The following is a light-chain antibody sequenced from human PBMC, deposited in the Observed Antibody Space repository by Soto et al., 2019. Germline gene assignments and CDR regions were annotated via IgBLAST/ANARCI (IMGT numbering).Light chain of an antibody. CDR1: QSISSY. CDR2: AAS. V-gene: IGKV1-39*01. CDR3: QQSDSTPYT. Sequence: IQMPQSPSSLSESVGDRVNITCRASQSISSYLNWYQQKPGKAPKLLIYAASSLQSGVPSRFSGSGSGTDFTLTISSLQPEDFATYYCQQSDSTPYTFGQGTKMEIK. J-gene: IGKJ2*01.